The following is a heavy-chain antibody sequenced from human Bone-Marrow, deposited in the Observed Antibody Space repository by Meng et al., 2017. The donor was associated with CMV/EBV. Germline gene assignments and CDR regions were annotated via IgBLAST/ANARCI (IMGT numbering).Heavy chain of an antibody. J-gene: IGHJ3*02. V-gene: IGHV1-8*01. CDR1: GYTFTSYD. D-gene: IGHD3-3*01. CDR3: AIPAGDFWSGQGSPDAFDI. Sequence: ASVKVSCKASGYTFTSYDINWVRQATGQGLEWMGWMNPNSGNTGYAQKFQGRVTMTRNTSISTAYMELSSLRPEDTAVYYCAIPAGDFWSGQGSPDAFDIWGQGTMVTVSS. CDR2: MNPNSGNT.